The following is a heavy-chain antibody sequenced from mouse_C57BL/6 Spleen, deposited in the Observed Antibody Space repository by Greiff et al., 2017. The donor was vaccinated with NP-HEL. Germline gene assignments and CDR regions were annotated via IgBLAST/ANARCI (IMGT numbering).Heavy chain of an antibody. V-gene: IGHV5-9*01. J-gene: IGHJ2*01. CDR2: ISGGGGNT. Sequence: EVKLVESGGGLVKPGGSLKLSCAASGFTFSSYTMSWVRQTPEKRLEWVATISGGGGNTYYPDSVKGRFTISRDNAKNTLYLQMSSLRSEDTALYYCARRGDRFDYWGQGTTLTVSS. D-gene: IGHD3-3*01. CDR1: GFTFSSYT. CDR3: ARRGDRFDY.